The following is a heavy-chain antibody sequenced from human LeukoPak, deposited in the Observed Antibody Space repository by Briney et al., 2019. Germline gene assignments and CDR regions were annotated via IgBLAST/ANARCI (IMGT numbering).Heavy chain of an antibody. CDR1: GGSISSGGYY. J-gene: IGHJ4*02. Sequence: SETLSLTCTVSGGSISSGGYYWSWIRQHPGKGLEWIGYIYYSGSTYYNPSLKSRVTISVDTSKNQFSLKLSSVTAADTAVYYCARSGESDYSNYDWGQGTLVTLSS. D-gene: IGHD4-11*01. CDR3: ARSGESDYSNYD. CDR2: IYYSGST. V-gene: IGHV4-31*03.